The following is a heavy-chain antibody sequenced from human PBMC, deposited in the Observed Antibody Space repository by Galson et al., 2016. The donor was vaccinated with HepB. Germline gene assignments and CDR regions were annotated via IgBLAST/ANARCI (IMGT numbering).Heavy chain of an antibody. D-gene: IGHD5-18*01. V-gene: IGHV3-7*04. CDR2: IKRDGSQI. CDR1: GFTFSDYW. Sequence: SLRLSCAASGFTFSDYWMNWVRQAPGQGLEWVANIKRDGSQIYYVDSVKGRFTISSDNLQNSLFLQMNRVRAEDTAVYYCARAQWRQARRAASFDYWGQGALVTVSS. J-gene: IGHJ4*02. CDR3: ARAQWRQARRAASFDY.